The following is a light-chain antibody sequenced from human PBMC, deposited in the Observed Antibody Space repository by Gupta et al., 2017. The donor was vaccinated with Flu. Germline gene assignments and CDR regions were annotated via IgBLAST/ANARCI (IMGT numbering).Light chain of an antibody. CDR3: QEDNRYSWT. Sequence: DIQMTQSPSTLSASVGDRVTITCPASQSISSWLAWYQQKPGKPPKLLIYMASTLETGVPSRFDGSGSGTEFTLTISSLQPDDFATYYCQEDNRYSWTFGQGTXVEIK. V-gene: IGKV1-5*03. CDR2: MAS. CDR1: QSISSW. J-gene: IGKJ1*01.